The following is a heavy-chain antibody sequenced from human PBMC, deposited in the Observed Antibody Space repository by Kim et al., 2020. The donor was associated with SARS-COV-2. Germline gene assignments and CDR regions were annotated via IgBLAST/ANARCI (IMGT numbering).Heavy chain of an antibody. V-gene: IGHV4-39*01. CDR3: ARFVRYFYDSTGYNGNYFDY. Sequence: SETLSLTCTVPGGSISSSSYYWGWIRQPPGKGLEWVGSVYESGTTYYNPSLKSRVTISVDTSKEQFSLRLNSVTAADTAVYYCARFVRYFYDSTGYNGNYFDYGGQGTPVTVSS. CDR2: VYESGTT. D-gene: IGHD3-22*01. CDR1: GGSISSSSYY. J-gene: IGHJ4*02.